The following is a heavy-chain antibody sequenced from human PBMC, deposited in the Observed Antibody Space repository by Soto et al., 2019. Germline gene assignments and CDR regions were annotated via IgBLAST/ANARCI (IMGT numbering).Heavy chain of an antibody. CDR3: ARVAYYDSSGYYPPDAFDI. V-gene: IGHV3-21*01. Sequence: PGGSLRLSCAASGSTFSSYSMNWVRQAPGKGLEWVSSISSSSSYIYYADSVKGRFTISRDNAKNSLYLQMNSLRAEDTAVYYCARVAYYDSSGYYPPDAFDIWGQGTMVTVSS. CDR1: GSTFSSYS. D-gene: IGHD3-22*01. J-gene: IGHJ3*02. CDR2: ISSSSSYI.